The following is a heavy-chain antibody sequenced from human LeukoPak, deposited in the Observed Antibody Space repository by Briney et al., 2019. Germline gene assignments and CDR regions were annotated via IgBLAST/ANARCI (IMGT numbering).Heavy chain of an antibody. CDR3: AKELTTVVTPGLDY. CDR2: ISGSGSRT. J-gene: IGHJ4*02. D-gene: IGHD4-23*01. V-gene: IGHV3-23*01. Sequence: GGSLRLSCAASGFTFSNYAMSWVRQAPGKGLEWVSAISGSGSRTYYAESVKGRFTISRDNSKNTLYLQMNSLRAEDTAVYYCAKELTTVVTPGLDYWGQGTLVTVSS. CDR1: GFTFSNYA.